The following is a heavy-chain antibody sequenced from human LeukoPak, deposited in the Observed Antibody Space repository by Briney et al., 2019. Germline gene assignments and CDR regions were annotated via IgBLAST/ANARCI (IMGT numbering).Heavy chain of an antibody. CDR2: ISWNSGSI. D-gene: IGHD2-15*01. V-gene: IGHV3-9*01. CDR3: ARDRGLVVVAATDY. Sequence: GRSLRLSCAASGFTFDDYAMHWVRQAPGKGLEWVSGISWNSGSIGYADSVKGRFTISRDNAKNSLYLQMNSLRAEDTAVYYCARDRGLVVVAATDYWGQGTLVTVSS. CDR1: GFTFDDYA. J-gene: IGHJ4*02.